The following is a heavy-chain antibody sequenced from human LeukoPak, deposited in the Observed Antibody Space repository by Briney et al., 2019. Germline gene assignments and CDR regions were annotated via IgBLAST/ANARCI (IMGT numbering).Heavy chain of an antibody. J-gene: IGHJ5*02. V-gene: IGHV3-21*04. D-gene: IGHD5-12*01. CDR3: AKDTVYAGYDWSLGALDT. Sequence: GGSLRLSCAASGSTFSQYTMSWVRQAPGKGLEWVSMIISTGTHMYYADSVKGRFTISRDNSRNTLYLHMNSLRAEDTAIYYCAKDTVYAGYDWSLGALDTWGQGTLVTVSS. CDR2: IISTGTHM. CDR1: GSTFSQYT.